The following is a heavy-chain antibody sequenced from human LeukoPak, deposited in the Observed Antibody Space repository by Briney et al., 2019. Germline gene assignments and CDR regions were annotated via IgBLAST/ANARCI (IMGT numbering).Heavy chain of an antibody. CDR1: GYTFTGYY. V-gene: IGHV1-18*04. CDR3: ARDHAAGWELPLNWFDP. CDR2: ISTYNGHT. Sequence: EASVTVSCKASGYTFTGYYMHWVRQAPGQGLEWMGWISTYNGHTNYAQKFQGRVTMTTDTSTSTASMELRSLRSDDTAVYYCARDHAAGWELPLNWFDPWGQGTLVTVSS. D-gene: IGHD1-26*01. J-gene: IGHJ5*02.